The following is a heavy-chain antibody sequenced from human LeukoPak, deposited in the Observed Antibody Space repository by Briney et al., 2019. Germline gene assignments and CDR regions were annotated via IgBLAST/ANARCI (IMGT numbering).Heavy chain of an antibody. CDR3: AKEWELLVGPFDY. D-gene: IGHD1-26*01. CDR1: RFTFNTYA. Sequence: GGSLRLSCAASRFTFNTYAVNWVRQAPGKGLEWVSAISGNGDITYYADSVRGRFTISRDNSKNTLYLQVNSLRAEDTAVYYCAKEWELLVGPFDYWGQGTLVTVSS. CDR2: ISGNGDIT. V-gene: IGHV3-23*01. J-gene: IGHJ4*02.